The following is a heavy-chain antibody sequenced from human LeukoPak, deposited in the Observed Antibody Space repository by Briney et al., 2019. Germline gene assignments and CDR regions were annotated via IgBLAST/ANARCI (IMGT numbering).Heavy chain of an antibody. V-gene: IGHV3-48*04. CDR2: ISSSSSTI. J-gene: IGHJ3*02. Sequence: GGSLRLSCAASGFTISPYTMKWVRQAPGEGLEWVSYISSSSSTIYNADSVKGRFTISRDNAKNSLYLQMNSLRAEDTAVYYRARALTSRDSSGYFIDAFDIWGQGTMVTVSS. CDR1: GFTISPYT. CDR3: ARALTSRDSSGYFIDAFDI. D-gene: IGHD3-22*01.